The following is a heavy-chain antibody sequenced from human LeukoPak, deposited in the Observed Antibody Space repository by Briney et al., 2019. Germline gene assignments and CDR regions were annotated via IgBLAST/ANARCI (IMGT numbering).Heavy chain of an antibody. J-gene: IGHJ4*02. CDR3: ARDRRDYYDSSNYFDY. V-gene: IGHV1-46*01. D-gene: IGHD3-22*01. Sequence: ASVKVSCKASGYTFTGYYMHWVRQAPGQGLEWMGIINPSGGSTSYAQKFQGRVTMTRDMSTSTVYMELSSLRSEDTAVYYCARDRRDYYDSSNYFDYWGQGTLVTVSS. CDR1: GYTFTGYY. CDR2: INPSGGST.